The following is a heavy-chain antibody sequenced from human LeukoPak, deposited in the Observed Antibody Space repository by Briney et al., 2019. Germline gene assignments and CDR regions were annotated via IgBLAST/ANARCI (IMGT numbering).Heavy chain of an antibody. J-gene: IGHJ3*02. Sequence: SETLSLTCTVSGSISSYYWSWIRQPPGKGLEWIGYIYTSGSTNYNPSLKSRVNISVDPSTNQFSLALSSVTAADTAVYYCARQKCTSTSCLTKNAFDIWGQGTMVTVSS. D-gene: IGHD2-2*01. CDR2: IYTSGST. V-gene: IGHV4-4*09. CDR3: ARQKCTSTSCLTKNAFDI. CDR1: GSISSYY.